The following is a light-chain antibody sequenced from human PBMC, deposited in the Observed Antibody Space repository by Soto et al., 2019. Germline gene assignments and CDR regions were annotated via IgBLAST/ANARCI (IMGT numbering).Light chain of an antibody. CDR1: HSIRTR. J-gene: IGKJ1*01. Sequence: DIQMTQSPSTLSASVGDRVTITCRASHSIRTRWAWYQHKPGKAPKVLIHGASSLESGVPSRVSGSGSGTDFILNISSLQPDELESDGGQHYGCMWTFGQGTKV. V-gene: IGKV1-5*01. CDR2: GAS. CDR3: QHYGCMWT.